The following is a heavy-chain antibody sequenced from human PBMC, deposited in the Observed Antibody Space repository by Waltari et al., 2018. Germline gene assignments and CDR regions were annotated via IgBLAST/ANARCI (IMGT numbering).Heavy chain of an antibody. CDR1: GGSISSSNW. J-gene: IGHJ4*02. V-gene: IGHV4-4*02. CDR2: IYHSGST. CDR3: ARDLDYDYVWGSYHSAGYFDY. D-gene: IGHD3-16*02. Sequence: QVQLQESGPGLVKPSGTLSLTCAVSGGSISSSNWWSWVRQPPGKGLEWIGEIYHSGSTNYNPSLKSRVTISVDKSKNQFSLKLSSVTAADTAVYYCARDLDYDYVWGSYHSAGYFDYWGQGTLVTVSS.